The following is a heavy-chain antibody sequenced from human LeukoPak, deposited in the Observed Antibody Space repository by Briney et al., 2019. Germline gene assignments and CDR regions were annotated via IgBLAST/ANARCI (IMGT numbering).Heavy chain of an antibody. CDR3: ARDHYDSSGYYRGDFDY. CDR2: INPNSGGT. J-gene: IGHJ4*02. V-gene: IGHV1-2*02. Sequence: ASVKVSCKASGYTFTGYYMHWVRQAPGQGLEWMGWINPNSGGTNYAQKFQGRVTMTRDTSISTAYMELSRLRSDDTAVYYCARDHYDSSGYYRGDFDYWGQGTLVTVSS. D-gene: IGHD3-22*01. CDR1: GYTFTGYY.